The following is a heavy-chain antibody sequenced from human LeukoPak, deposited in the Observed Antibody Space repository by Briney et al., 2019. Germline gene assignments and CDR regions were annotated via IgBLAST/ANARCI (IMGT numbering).Heavy chain of an antibody. CDR3: ATRSARTWSSYYFDN. J-gene: IGHJ4*02. CDR1: GGSISSSNW. D-gene: IGHD2-8*02. CDR2: INHSGST. Sequence: PSETLSLTCAVSGGSISSSNWWNWVCQPPGKGLEWIGEINHSGSTNYNPSLKSRVTVSIDKSKNQFSLTLTSVTAADTAVYYCATRSARTWSSYYFDNWGQGSPVTVSS. V-gene: IGHV4-4*02.